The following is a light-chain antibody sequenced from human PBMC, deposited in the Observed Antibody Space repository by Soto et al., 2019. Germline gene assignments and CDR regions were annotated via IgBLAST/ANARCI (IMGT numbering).Light chain of an antibody. J-gene: IGKJ4*01. CDR3: HHYNNWPPIT. V-gene: IGKV3-15*01. CDR1: QSVSNN. CDR2: GAS. Sequence: EIVMTQSPATLSVSPGERATLSCRASQSVSNNLAWYQQKPGQAPRLLIYGASTSATGIPARFSGSGSGTEFTLTISSLQSADFAVYYCHHYNNWPPITFGGGTKVEIK.